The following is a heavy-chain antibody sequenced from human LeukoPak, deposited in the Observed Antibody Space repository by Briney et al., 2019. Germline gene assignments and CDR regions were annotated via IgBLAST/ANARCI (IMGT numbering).Heavy chain of an antibody. Sequence: SETLSLTCTVSGGSISSLYWSWIRQPAGKGLEWIGRINTSGSINHNPSLKSRVTMSVDTSKNQFSLKLRSVTAADTAVYYCASHGYNTGCYPYFDYWGQGTLVTVSS. D-gene: IGHD6-19*01. CDR2: INTSGSI. J-gene: IGHJ4*02. CDR3: ASHGYNTGCYPYFDY. CDR1: GGSISSLY. V-gene: IGHV4-4*07.